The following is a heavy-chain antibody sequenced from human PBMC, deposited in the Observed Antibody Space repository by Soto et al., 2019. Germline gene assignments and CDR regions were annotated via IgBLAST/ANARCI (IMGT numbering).Heavy chain of an antibody. V-gene: IGHV5-10-1*01. CDR3: ATRGYYDSSGYIYDYYGMDV. Sequence: GESLKISCKGSGYSFTSYWISWVRQMPGKGLEWMGRIDPSDSYTNYSPSFQGHVTISADKSISTAYLQWSSLKASDTAMYYCATRGYYDSSGYIYDYYGMDVWGQGTTVTVSS. CDR1: GYSFTSYW. D-gene: IGHD3-22*01. CDR2: IDPSDSYT. J-gene: IGHJ6*02.